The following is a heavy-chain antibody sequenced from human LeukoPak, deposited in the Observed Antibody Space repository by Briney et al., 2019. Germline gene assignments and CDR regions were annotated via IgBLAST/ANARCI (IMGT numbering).Heavy chain of an antibody. CDR1: GVSISS. V-gene: IGHV4-59*01. D-gene: IGHD3-22*01. Sequence: SETLSFTCSVSGVSISSLTWIRQSPGKGLEWIGYIYDSGTTNYNPALKSRLTMSVDRSRKQFSLKLSSVTAADTAVYYCARGTMIVVAPLDYWGQGTLVTVSS. J-gene: IGHJ4*02. CDR3: ARGTMIVVAPLDY. CDR2: IYDSGTT.